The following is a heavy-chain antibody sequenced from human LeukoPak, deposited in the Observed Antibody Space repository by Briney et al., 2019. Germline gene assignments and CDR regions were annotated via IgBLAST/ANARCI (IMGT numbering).Heavy chain of an antibody. V-gene: IGHV4-34*01. CDR3: ARGRSVPSWFDP. Sequence: SETLSLTCAVYGGSFSGYYWSWIRQPPGKGLEWIGEINNSGSTNYNPSLKSRVTISVDTSKNQFSLKLSSVTAADTAVYYCARGRSVPSWFDPWGQGTLVTVSS. J-gene: IGHJ5*02. CDR2: INNSGST. CDR1: GGSFSGYY.